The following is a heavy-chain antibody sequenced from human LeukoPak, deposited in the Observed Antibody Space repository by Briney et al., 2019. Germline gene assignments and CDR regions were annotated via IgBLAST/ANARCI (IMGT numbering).Heavy chain of an antibody. D-gene: IGHD3-22*01. J-gene: IGHJ4*02. CDR2: INHSGST. CDR1: GFTFSSHS. Sequence: GSLRLSCAASGFTFSSHSMNWVRQPPGKGLEWIGEINHSGSTNYSPSLKSRVTISVDTPKNQFSLKLSSVTAADTAVYYCARRNSSAVLKRGFDYWGQGTLVTVSS. V-gene: IGHV4-34*01. CDR3: ARRNSSAVLKRGFDY.